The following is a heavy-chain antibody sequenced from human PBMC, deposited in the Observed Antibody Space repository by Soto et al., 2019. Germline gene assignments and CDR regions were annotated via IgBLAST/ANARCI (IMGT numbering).Heavy chain of an antibody. CDR1: GGSISSYY. Sequence: SETLSLTCTVSGGSISSYYWSWIRQPPGSGLEWIGYIYYSGSTNYNPSLKSRVTMSVDTSKNQFSLKLSSVTAADTAVYYCARHPSNYDFWSAHFDYWGQGTLVTVSS. D-gene: IGHD3-3*01. CDR2: IYYSGST. V-gene: IGHV4-59*08. CDR3: ARHPSNYDFWSAHFDY. J-gene: IGHJ4*02.